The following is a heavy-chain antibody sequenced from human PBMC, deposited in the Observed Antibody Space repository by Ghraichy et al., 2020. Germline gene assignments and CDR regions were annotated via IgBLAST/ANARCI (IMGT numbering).Heavy chain of an antibody. CDR2: TRTSGST. CDR1: GGSINSYY. V-gene: IGHV4-4*07. D-gene: IGHD3-10*01. Sequence: SETLSLTCTVSGGSINSYYWSWIRQPAGKGLEWIGRTRTSGSTNYNPSLKSRVTMSVDTSKNQVSLKLSSVTAADTAVYYCARDVEYYYGSGSFFDHWGQGTLVTVSS. CDR3: ARDVEYYYGSGSFFDH. J-gene: IGHJ5*02.